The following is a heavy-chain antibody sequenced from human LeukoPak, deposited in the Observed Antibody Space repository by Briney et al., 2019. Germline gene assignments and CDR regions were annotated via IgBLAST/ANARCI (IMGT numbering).Heavy chain of an antibody. Sequence: ASVKVSCKASGYTFTSYDISWVRQAPGQGLEWMGWISAYNGNTNYAQKLQGRVTMTTDTSTSTAYVELRSLRSDDTAVYYCARDLQYYDSSGYRPHYFDYWGQGTLVTVSS. CDR1: GYTFTSYD. CDR2: ISAYNGNT. CDR3: ARDLQYYDSSGYRPHYFDY. J-gene: IGHJ4*02. V-gene: IGHV1-18*01. D-gene: IGHD3-22*01.